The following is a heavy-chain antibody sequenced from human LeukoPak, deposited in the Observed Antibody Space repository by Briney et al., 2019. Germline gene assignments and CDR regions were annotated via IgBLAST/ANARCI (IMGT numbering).Heavy chain of an antibody. V-gene: IGHV3-23*01. D-gene: IGHD6-6*01. J-gene: IGHJ4*02. CDR3: AKDGMYSSSSSYYFDY. CDR1: GFTFSSYA. Sequence: SGGSLRLSCAASGFTFSSYAMSWVRQAPGKGLEWVSSISSSGGTTYYADSVKGRFTISRDYSKNTLYLQMNSLRAEDTALYYCAKDGMYSSSSSYYFDYWGPGTLVTVSS. CDR2: ISSSGGTT.